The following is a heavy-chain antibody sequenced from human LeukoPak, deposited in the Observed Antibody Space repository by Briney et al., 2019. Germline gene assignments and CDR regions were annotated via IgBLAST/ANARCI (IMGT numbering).Heavy chain of an antibody. D-gene: IGHD3-3*01. CDR2: ISSSSYI. CDR1: GFTFSSYS. V-gene: IGHV3-21*01. J-gene: IGHJ4*02. Sequence: PGGSLRLSCAASGFTFSSYSMNWVRQAPGKGLEWVSSISSSSYIYYADSVKGRFTISRDNAKNSLYLQMNSLRAEDTAVYYCAREGGTIFGEGFDYWGQGTLVTVSS. CDR3: AREGGTIFGEGFDY.